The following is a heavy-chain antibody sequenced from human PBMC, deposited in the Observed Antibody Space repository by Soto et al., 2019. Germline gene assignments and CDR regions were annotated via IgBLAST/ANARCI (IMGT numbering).Heavy chain of an antibody. Sequence: ASGKVSCKASGYTFTRYYMLWVLQAPGQGLACTGVIIPSGGSTSYAQKFQGRVTMTRDTSTSTVYMELSSLRSEDTAVYYCARDPYSGYDRDYYYAMDVWGQGTTVTVSS. D-gene: IGHD5-12*01. CDR2: IIPSGGST. J-gene: IGHJ6*02. V-gene: IGHV1-46*01. CDR3: ARDPYSGYDRDYYYAMDV. CDR1: GYTFTRYY.